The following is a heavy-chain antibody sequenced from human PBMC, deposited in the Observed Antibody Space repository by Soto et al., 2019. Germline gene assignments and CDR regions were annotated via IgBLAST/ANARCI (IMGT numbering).Heavy chain of an antibody. CDR3: ARDSRPLDQYYYYGMDV. Sequence: PGGSLRLSCAASGFTFESYGMHWVRQAPGKGLEWVAVISYDGSQTYYGDSVKGRSSISRDNSKNILSLQMNSLRGDDSAVYYCARDSRPLDQYYYYGMDVWGQGTTVTVSS. CDR1: GFTFESYG. D-gene: IGHD1-1*01. J-gene: IGHJ6*02. V-gene: IGHV3-30*03. CDR2: ISYDGSQT.